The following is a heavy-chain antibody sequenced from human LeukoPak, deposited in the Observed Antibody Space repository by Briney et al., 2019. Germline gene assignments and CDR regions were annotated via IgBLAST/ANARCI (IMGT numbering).Heavy chain of an antibody. V-gene: IGHV3-33*06. CDR1: GFTFSNYG. Sequence: PGRSLRLSCAASGFTFSNYGMHWVRQAPGKGLEWVAVIWYDGGYKYNEDSVKGRFTISRDNSKNTLYLQMNSLRAADSAVSYCAKADRSGSYSYYYMDVWGKGTTVTVSS. CDR3: AKADRSGSYSYYYMDV. D-gene: IGHD3-10*01. J-gene: IGHJ6*03. CDR2: IWYDGGYK.